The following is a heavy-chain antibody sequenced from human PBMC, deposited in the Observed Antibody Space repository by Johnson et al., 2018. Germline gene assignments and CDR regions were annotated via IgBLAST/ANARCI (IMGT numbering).Heavy chain of an antibody. J-gene: IGHJ6*02. CDR1: VFSFSDYY. CDR3: ATPVVPAIYYYVMVG. CDR2: ISGSGNTI. D-gene: IGHD2-2*01. Sequence: QVQLVESGGGLVKPGGSLRLSCAASVFSFSDYYMNWIRQAPGKGLEWVAYISGSGNTIYYADSVTGRFTISRDNAHNSLYLQMDSLRAEDTAVYYGATPVVPAIYYYVMVGWGQGTTVTVSS. V-gene: IGHV3-11*01.